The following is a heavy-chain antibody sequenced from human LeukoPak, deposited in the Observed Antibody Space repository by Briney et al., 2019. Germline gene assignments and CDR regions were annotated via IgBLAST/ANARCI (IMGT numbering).Heavy chain of an antibody. CDR3: ATLGGDKTDTPFDY. Sequence: ASVKVSCKTSGYTSIDYYVHWIRQAPGQGLEWMGRINPSTGGTDFAQKFQGKVSMTRDTSISTACMELSRLGSDDTAVYYCATLGGDKTDTPFDYWGQGTLVTVSS. CDR1: GYTSIDYY. D-gene: IGHD3-16*01. V-gene: IGHV1-2*06. CDR2: INPSTGGT. J-gene: IGHJ4*02.